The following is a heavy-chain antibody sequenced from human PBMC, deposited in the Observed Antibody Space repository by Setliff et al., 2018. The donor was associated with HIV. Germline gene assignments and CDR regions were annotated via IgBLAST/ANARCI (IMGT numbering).Heavy chain of an antibody. CDR2: IYTGGST. Sequence: SETLSPTCPVSARSISGFHGSWIRQSPGKGLEWIGYIYTGGSTNYNPSLKCRVTISVDTSKSQFSRKLNSVTAADTAVYYCARELGASPHDVFDIWG. CDR1: ARSISGFH. CDR3: ARELGASPHDVFDI. D-gene: IGHD3-16*01. J-gene: IGHJ3*02. V-gene: IGHV4-4*08.